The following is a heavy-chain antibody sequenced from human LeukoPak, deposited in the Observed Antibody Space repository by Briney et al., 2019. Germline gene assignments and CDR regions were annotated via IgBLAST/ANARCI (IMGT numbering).Heavy chain of an antibody. CDR3: ATGAEMDRGVIINGHLDY. CDR1: GFTISTYW. V-gene: IGHV3-7*01. CDR2: INQYGNEK. Sequence: GGSQRLSCAASGFTISTYWMNWVRQAPGKGLEWVAKINQYGNEKYYVDSVKGRFTISRDNGKNSLYLEMNSLRAEDTAVYYCATGAEMDRGVIINGHLDYWGQGTLVTASS. J-gene: IGHJ4*02. D-gene: IGHD3-10*01.